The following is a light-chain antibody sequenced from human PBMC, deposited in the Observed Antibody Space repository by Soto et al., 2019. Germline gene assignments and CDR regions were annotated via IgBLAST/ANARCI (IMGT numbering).Light chain of an antibody. CDR3: HQYNDGPGGT. Sequence: EIVMTQSPATLFVSPGERATVSCRANQSVSSNLAWYQQKPGQAPRLLIYEASTSAADIPVRFSGSGYGRQFTLTISSLQSEDFAVYFCHQYNDGPGGTFGQGTKVGIK. CDR2: EAS. V-gene: IGKV3-15*01. CDR1: QSVSSN. J-gene: IGKJ1*01.